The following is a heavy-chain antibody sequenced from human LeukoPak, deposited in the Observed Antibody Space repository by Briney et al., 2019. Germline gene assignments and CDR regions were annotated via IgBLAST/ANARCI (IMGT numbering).Heavy chain of an antibody. CDR1: GFIFSDYY. CDR2: ISSSGSTI. CDR3: ARDERSGNEYFDY. J-gene: IGHJ4*02. D-gene: IGHD5-12*01. Sequence: GGSLRLSCAASGFIFSDYYMSWIRQAPGKGLEWVSYISSSGSTIYYADSVKGRFTISRDNAKNSLYLQMNSLRAEDTAVYYCARDERSGNEYFDYWGQGTLVTVSS. V-gene: IGHV3-11*01.